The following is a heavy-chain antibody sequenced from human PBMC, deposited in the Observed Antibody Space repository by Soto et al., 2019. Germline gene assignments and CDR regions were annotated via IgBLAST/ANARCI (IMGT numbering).Heavy chain of an antibody. CDR1: GGTFSSYT. CDR3: ARVPPPRGYVGDKFDY. CDR2: IIPILGIA. J-gene: IGHJ4*02. V-gene: IGHV1-69*02. Sequence: SVKGSCKASGGTFSSYTISWVRQAPGQGLEWMGRIIPILGIANYAQKFQGRVTITADKSTSTAYMELSSLRSEDTAVYYCARVPPPRGYVGDKFDYWGQGTLVIVSS. D-gene: IGHD5-12*01.